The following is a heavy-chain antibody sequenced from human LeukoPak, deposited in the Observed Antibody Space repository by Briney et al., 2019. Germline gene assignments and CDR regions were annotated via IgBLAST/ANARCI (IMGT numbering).Heavy chain of an antibody. CDR2: INPSGGST. D-gene: IGHD4-23*01. CDR1: GYTFTSYY. V-gene: IGHV1-46*01. CDR3: ARAVAERHAFDI. Sequence: GASVKVSCKASGYTFTSYYMHWVRQAPGQGLEWMGIINPSGGSTSYAQKFQGRVTMTRDMSTSTVYMELSSLRSEDTAVYYCARAVAERHAFDIWGQGTMITVSS. J-gene: IGHJ3*02.